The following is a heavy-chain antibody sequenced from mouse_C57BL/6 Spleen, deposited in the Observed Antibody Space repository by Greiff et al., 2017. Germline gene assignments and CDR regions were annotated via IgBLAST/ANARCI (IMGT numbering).Heavy chain of an antibody. CDR2: IYPGDGDT. CDR3: ASYYDYGYAMDY. V-gene: IGHV1-82*01. D-gene: IGHD2-4*01. J-gene: IGHJ4*01. Sequence: LVESGASVKISCKASGYAFSSSWMNWVKQRPGKGLEWIGRIYPGDGDTNYNGKFKGKATLTADKSSSTAYMQLSSLTSEDSAVYFCASYYDYGYAMDYWGQGTSVTVSS. CDR1: GYAFSSSW.